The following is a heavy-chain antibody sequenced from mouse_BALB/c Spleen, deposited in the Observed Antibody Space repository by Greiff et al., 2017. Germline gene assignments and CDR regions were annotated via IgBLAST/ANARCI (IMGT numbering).Heavy chain of an antibody. D-gene: IGHD4-1*02. J-gene: IGHJ1*01. CDR2: ISDGGSYT. CDR3: ARPQLGGYFDV. V-gene: IGHV5-4*02. CDR1: GFTFSSYT. Sequence: EVQVVESGGGLVKPGGSLKLSCAASGFTFSSYTMSWVRQTPEKRLEWVATISDGGSYTYYPDSVKGRFTISRDNAKNNLYLQMSSLKSEDTAMYYCARPQLGGYFDVWGAGTTVTVSS.